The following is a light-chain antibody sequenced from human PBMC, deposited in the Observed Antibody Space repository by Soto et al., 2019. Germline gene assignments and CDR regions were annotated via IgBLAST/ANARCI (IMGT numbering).Light chain of an antibody. CDR2: EVS. CDR3: SSSTTTNTHV. Sequence: QYALTQPASVSGSPGQSITISCTGTSSDVGGYSYVSWYQQHPGKAPKLMIYEVSDRPSGVSNRFSGSKSGNTASLTISGLQAEDEADYYCSSSTTTNTHVFGTGTKVTVL. CDR1: SSDVGGYSY. V-gene: IGLV2-14*01. J-gene: IGLJ1*01.